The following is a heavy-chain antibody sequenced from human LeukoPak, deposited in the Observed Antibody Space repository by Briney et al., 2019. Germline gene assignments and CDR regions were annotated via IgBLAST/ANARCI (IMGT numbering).Heavy chain of an antibody. J-gene: IGHJ3*02. CDR1: GFTFSSYA. CDR3: ARESYYDSSGFDDAFDI. Sequence: PGGSLRLSCAASGFTFSSYAMHWVRQAPGKGLEYVSAMSSNGGRTYYANSVKGRFTISRDNSKNTLYLQMGSLRAEDMAVYYCARESYYDSSGFDDAFDIWGQGTMVTVSS. V-gene: IGHV3-64*01. CDR2: MSSNGGRT. D-gene: IGHD3-22*01.